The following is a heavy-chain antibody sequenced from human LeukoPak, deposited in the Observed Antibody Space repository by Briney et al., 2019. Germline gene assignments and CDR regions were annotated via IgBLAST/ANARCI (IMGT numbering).Heavy chain of an antibody. J-gene: IGHJ3*02. CDR1: GFTVSSNH. Sequence: GGSLRLSCAASGFTVSSNHMSWVRQAPGKGLNWVSTIYSGGTTYYADSVKGRFTISRDNSKNTLYLQMNSLRAEDTAVYYCARDADYGGSPDAFDIWGRGTIVTVSS. CDR3: ARDADYGGSPDAFDI. CDR2: IYSGGTT. D-gene: IGHD4-23*01. V-gene: IGHV3-53*01.